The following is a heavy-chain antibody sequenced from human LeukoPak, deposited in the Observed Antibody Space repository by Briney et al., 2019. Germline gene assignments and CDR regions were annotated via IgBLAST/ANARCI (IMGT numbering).Heavy chain of an antibody. CDR2: IYHSGST. CDR3: ARYYYGDSYFDH. Sequence: PSETLSLTCAVSGGSISSGGYSWSWIRQPPGKGLEWIGYIYHSGSTYYNPSLKSRVTISVDRSKNQFSLKLSSVTAADTAVYYCARYYYGDSYFDHWGQGTLVTVSS. J-gene: IGHJ4*02. V-gene: IGHV4-30-2*01. CDR1: GGSISSGGYS. D-gene: IGHD4-17*01.